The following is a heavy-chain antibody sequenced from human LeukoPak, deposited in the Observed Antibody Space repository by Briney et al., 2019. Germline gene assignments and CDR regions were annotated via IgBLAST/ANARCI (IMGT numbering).Heavy chain of an antibody. CDR1: GVTFTDYY. CDR3: GRRRDLVDY. CDR2: MSSSGRAI. D-gene: IGHD3-10*01. V-gene: IGHV3-11*04. J-gene: IGHJ4*02. Sequence: GGSLRLSCAASGVTFTDYYLSWIRQARGRGLEWVSYMSSSGRAIYYADSVQGRFTISRDNAKNSLYLQMNSLRAEDTAVYYCGRRRDLVDYWGQGTLVTVSS.